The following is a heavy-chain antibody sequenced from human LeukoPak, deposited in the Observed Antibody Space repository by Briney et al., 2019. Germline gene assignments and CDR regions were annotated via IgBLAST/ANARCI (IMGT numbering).Heavy chain of an antibody. CDR3: ARGAVDTAMASDY. Sequence: PSQTLSLTCTVSGGSISSGGYYWSWIRQHPGKGLEWIGYIYYGGSTYYNPSLKSRVTISVDTSKNQFSLKLSSVTAADTAVCYCARGAVDTAMASDYWGQGTLVTVSS. CDR1: GGSISSGGYY. J-gene: IGHJ4*02. CDR2: IYYGGST. V-gene: IGHV4-31*03. D-gene: IGHD5-18*01.